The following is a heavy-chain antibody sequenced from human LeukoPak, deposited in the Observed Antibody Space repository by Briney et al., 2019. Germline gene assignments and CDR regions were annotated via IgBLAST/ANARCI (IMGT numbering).Heavy chain of an antibody. CDR2: IYYSGST. D-gene: IGHD3-22*01. Sequence: SDTLSLTCTVSGGSISSYYWSWIRQPPGKGLEWIGYIYYSGSTNYNPSLKSRVTISVDTSKKQFSLKLSSVTAADTAVYYCAREVYDSSGYYYLDYWGQGTLVTVSS. V-gene: IGHV4-59*01. CDR3: AREVYDSSGYYYLDY. J-gene: IGHJ4*02. CDR1: GGSISSYY.